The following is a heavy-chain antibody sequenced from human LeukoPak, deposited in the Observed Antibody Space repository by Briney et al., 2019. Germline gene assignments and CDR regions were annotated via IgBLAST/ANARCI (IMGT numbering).Heavy chain of an antibody. J-gene: IGHJ4*02. V-gene: IGHV3-30*01. CDR2: ISYDGSNK. CDR1: GFTFSSYA. D-gene: IGHD2/OR15-2a*01. Sequence: GGSLRLSCAASGFTFSSYAMHWVRQAPGKGLEWVAVISYDGSNKYYADSVKGRFTISRDNSKNTLYLQMNSLRAEDTAVYYCARGTTGGQYWDQGTLVTVSS. CDR3: ARGTTGGQY.